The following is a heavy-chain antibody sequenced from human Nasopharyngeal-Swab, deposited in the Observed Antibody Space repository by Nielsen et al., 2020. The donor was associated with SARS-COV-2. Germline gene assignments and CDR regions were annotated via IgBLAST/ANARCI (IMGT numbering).Heavy chain of an antibody. D-gene: IGHD3-3*01. J-gene: IGHJ4*02. Sequence: SETLSLTCTVSGGSISSYYWSWIRQPPGKGLEWIGNIYYSGSTNYNPSLKSRVTISVDKSKNQFSLKLSSVTAADTAVYYCARILTIFGVVASYYFDYWGQGTLVTVSS. CDR2: IYYSGST. V-gene: IGHV4-59*01. CDR1: GGSISSYY. CDR3: ARILTIFGVVASYYFDY.